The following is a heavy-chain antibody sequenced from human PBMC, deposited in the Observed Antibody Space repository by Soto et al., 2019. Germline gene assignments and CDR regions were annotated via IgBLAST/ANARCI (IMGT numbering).Heavy chain of an antibody. D-gene: IGHD1-26*01. CDR1: GFTFSSYW. Sequence: GGSLRLSCAASGFTFSSYWMHWVRQAPGKGLEWVSAISGSGGSTYYADSVKGRFTTSRDNSKNTLYLQMNSLRAEDTAVYYCAKASGSRTNLDYWGQGTLVTVSS. CDR3: AKASGSRTNLDY. CDR2: ISGSGGST. V-gene: IGHV3-23*01. J-gene: IGHJ4*02.